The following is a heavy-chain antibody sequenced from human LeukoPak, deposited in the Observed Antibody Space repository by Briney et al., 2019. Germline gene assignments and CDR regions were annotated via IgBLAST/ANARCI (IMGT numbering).Heavy chain of an antibody. CDR3: ARWGSGGPLDY. D-gene: IGHD4-23*01. V-gene: IGHV3-33*04. J-gene: IGHJ4*02. CDR1: GFTFSSYG. Sequence: GGSLRLSCAASGFTFSSYGMHWVRQAPGKGLEWVAVIWSEGNNKYYADSVKGRFTISRDNSKNTLYLQMNSLRDEDTAVYYCARWGSGGPLDYWGQGTLVTVSS. CDR2: IWSEGNNK.